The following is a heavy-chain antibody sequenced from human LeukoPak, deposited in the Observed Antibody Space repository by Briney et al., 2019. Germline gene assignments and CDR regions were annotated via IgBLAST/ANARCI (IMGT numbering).Heavy chain of an antibody. CDR3: AREETYYYDSSGYRSGAFDI. CDR1: GFTVSSNY. D-gene: IGHD3-22*01. J-gene: IGHJ3*02. Sequence: PGGSLRLSCAASGFTVSSNYMSWVRQAPGKGLEWVSVIYSSGSTYYADSVKGRFTISRDNSKNTLHLQMNSLRAEDTAVYYCAREETYYYDSSGYRSGAFDIWGQGTMVTVSS. CDR2: IYSSGST. V-gene: IGHV3-66*01.